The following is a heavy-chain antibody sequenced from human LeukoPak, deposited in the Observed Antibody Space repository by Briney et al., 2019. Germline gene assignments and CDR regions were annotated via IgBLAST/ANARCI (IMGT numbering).Heavy chain of an antibody. Sequence: GGSLRLSCAASGFTFRSYWMTWVRQAPGKGLECVANINQDGSEKYYVDSVKGRFTISRDNAKNSLYLQMNSLRAEDTAVYYCARDPQTTVTTSYFDYWGQGTLVTVSS. CDR3: ARDPQTTVTTSYFDY. D-gene: IGHD4-17*01. CDR1: GFTFRSYW. V-gene: IGHV3-7*01. J-gene: IGHJ4*02. CDR2: INQDGSEK.